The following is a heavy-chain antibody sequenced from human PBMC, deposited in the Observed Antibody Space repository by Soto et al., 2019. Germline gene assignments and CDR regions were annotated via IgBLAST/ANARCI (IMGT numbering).Heavy chain of an antibody. CDR2: IIPIFGTA. V-gene: IGHV1-69*13. Sequence: ASVKVSCKASGGTFSSYAISWVRQAPGQGLEWMGGIIPIFGTANYAQKFQGRVTITADESTSTAYMELSSLRSEDTAVYYCARNPNYYDSSGYYPFSAFDIRGQGTMVTVSS. CDR1: GGTFSSYA. CDR3: ARNPNYYDSSGYYPFSAFDI. J-gene: IGHJ3*02. D-gene: IGHD3-22*01.